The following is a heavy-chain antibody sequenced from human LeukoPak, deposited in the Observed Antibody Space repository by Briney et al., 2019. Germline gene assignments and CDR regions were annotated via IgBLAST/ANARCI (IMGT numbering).Heavy chain of an antibody. V-gene: IGHV3-23*01. CDR1: GFTFSSYA. D-gene: IGHD6-19*01. CDR3: AKVARSHSSGWYVGNWFDP. CDR2: ISGSGGST. Sequence: GGSLRLSCAASGFTFSSYAMSWVRLAPGKGLEWVSAISGSGGSTYYADSVKGRFTISRDNSKNTLYLQMNSLRAEDTAVYYCAKVARSHSSGWYVGNWFDPWGQGTLVTVSS. J-gene: IGHJ5*02.